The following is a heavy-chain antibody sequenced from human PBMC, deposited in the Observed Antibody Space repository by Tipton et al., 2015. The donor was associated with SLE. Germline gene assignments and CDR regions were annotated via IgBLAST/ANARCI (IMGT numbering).Heavy chain of an antibody. CDR3: ARDRPPIVPTTRDAFDI. D-gene: IGHD5-12*01. Sequence: QLVQSGAEVKKPGSSVKVSCKASGGTFSSYAISWVRQAPGQGLEWMGEIIPIFGTANYAQKFQGRVTITADEATSTAYMDLSSLRSEDTAVYYCARDRPPIVPTTRDAFDIWGQGTRVIVSS. V-gene: IGHV1-69*01. CDR2: IIPIFGTA. CDR1: GGTFSSYA. J-gene: IGHJ3*02.